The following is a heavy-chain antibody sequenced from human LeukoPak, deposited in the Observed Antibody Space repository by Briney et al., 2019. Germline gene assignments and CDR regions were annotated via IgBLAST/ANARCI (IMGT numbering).Heavy chain of an antibody. J-gene: IGHJ4*02. Sequence: SVKVSCKASGGTFSSYAISWVRQAPGQGLEWMGRIIPILGIANYAQKFQGRVTITADKSTSTAYMELSSLRSEDTAVYYCASADSSGYYRYWGQGALVTVSS. D-gene: IGHD3-22*01. CDR2: IIPILGIA. CDR1: GGTFSSYA. CDR3: ASADSSGYYRY. V-gene: IGHV1-69*04.